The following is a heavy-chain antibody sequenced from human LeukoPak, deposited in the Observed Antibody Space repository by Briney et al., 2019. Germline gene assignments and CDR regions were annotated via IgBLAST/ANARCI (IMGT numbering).Heavy chain of an antibody. CDR2: ISYIGST. Sequence: PSETLSLTCAVSDDSFSSHYWTWIRQPPGKGLEWIGYISYIGSTNYHPSPKSRVTISIGTSKNQFSLKLSSVTAADTAVYYCARDLVTVIKGFDIWGQGTMVSVSS. J-gene: IGHJ3*02. CDR3: ARDLVTVIKGFDI. CDR1: DDSFSSHY. D-gene: IGHD4-17*01. V-gene: IGHV4-59*11.